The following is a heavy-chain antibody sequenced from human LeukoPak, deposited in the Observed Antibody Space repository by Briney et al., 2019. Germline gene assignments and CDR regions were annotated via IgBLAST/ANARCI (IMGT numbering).Heavy chain of an antibody. V-gene: IGHV3-7*01. CDR3: ASTMIVVVIRGYYFDY. CDR2: IKQDGSEK. J-gene: IGHJ4*02. Sequence: GGSLRLSCAASGFTFSSYWMSWVRQAPGKGLEWVANIKQDGSEKYYVDSVKGRFTISRDNAKNSLYLQMNSLRAEDTAVYYCASTMIVVVIRGYYFDYWGQGTLVTVSS. D-gene: IGHD3-22*01. CDR1: GFTFSSYW.